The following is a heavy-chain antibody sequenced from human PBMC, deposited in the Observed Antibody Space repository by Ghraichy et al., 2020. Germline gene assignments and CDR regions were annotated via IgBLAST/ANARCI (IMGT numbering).Heavy chain of an antibody. CDR1: GGSISGSNYH. V-gene: IGHV4-39*01. J-gene: IGHJ4*02. D-gene: IGHD3/OR15-3a*01. Sequence: SETLSLTCTVSGGSISGSNYHWGWIRQPPGKGLEWIGSIYYSGTTYYNPSLKSRVTISVDTSKSQFSLKLTSVTAADTAVYYCARSVLVGWLPLDYWGQGTLVTVSS. CDR3: ARSVLVGWLPLDY. CDR2: IYYSGTT.